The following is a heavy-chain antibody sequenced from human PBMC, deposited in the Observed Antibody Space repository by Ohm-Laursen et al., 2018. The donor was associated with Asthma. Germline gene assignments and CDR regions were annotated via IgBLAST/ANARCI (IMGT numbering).Heavy chain of an antibody. CDR3: AREVGGVIADYYAMDV. CDR1: GFTVSSNY. Sequence: SLRLSCSAFGFTVSSNYMSWVRQAPGKGLEWVSVIYSGGSTYYADSVKGRFTISRDDAKNSLYLQMNSLRAEDTAVYYCAREVGGVIADYYAMDVWGQGTTVTVSS. D-gene: IGHD3-16*02. CDR2: IYSGGST. V-gene: IGHV3-53*01. J-gene: IGHJ6*02.